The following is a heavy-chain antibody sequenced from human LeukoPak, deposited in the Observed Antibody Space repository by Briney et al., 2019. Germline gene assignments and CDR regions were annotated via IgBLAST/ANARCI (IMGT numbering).Heavy chain of an antibody. CDR1: GLTFSSYA. Sequence: GRSLKLSCAASGLTFSSYAMHWVRQAPGKGLEWVAVISYDGSNKYYADSVKGRFTISGDKSKNTLYLQMNSLRPEDTAFYYCARGPGPIAGAKNPFDIWGQGTMVTVSS. CDR2: ISYDGSNK. V-gene: IGHV3-30*01. J-gene: IGHJ3*02. CDR3: ARGPGPIAGAKNPFDI. D-gene: IGHD1-26*01.